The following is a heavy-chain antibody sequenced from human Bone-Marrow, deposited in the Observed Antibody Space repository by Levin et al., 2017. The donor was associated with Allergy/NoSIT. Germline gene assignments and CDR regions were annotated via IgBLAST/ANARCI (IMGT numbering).Heavy chain of an antibody. J-gene: IGHJ4*02. CDR2: VNDNGAET. V-gene: IGHV3-23*01. D-gene: IGHD1-14*01. CDR1: GFTFSNYA. CDR3: VKAGTGTKNTYDY. Sequence: AGGSLRLSCAASGFTFSNYAMAWVRQASGGGLEWVSTVNDNGAETYYADSVKGRFTISKDISKNTLFLQMNSLRVEDTAVYYCVKAGTGTKNTYDYWGQGTQVTVSS.